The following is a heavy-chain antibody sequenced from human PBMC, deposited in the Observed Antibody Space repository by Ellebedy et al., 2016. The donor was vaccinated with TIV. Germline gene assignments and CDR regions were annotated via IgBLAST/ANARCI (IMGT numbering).Heavy chain of an antibody. CDR1: GDSINSRRYF. D-gene: IGHD5-18*01. V-gene: IGHV4-39*07. CDR3: SRDLSGYTFGFYGCMYV. Sequence: MPGGSLRLSCAVSGDSINSRRYFWEWIRKSQGKGLEWIGSFYYNGTTYYNPSLKSRLTKTGDTSKNQFSLKLHSVSAADTDVYFCSRDLSGYTFGFYGCMYVWGQGTTVTVSS. J-gene: IGHJ6*02. CDR2: FYYNGTT.